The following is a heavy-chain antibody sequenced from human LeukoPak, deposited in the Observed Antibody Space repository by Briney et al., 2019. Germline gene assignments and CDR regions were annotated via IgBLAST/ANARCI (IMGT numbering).Heavy chain of an antibody. CDR1: GFSFSSYY. Sequence: GGSLRLSCAASGFSFSSYYMSWVRQAPGKGLEWVALINPDGSERYYVDSVKGRFTISRDNSKNTLYLQMNSLRAEDTAVYYCARDDPLHGSGDSPFDYWGQGTLVTVSS. CDR3: ARDDPLHGSGDSPFDY. D-gene: IGHD3-10*01. J-gene: IGHJ4*02. CDR2: INPDGSER. V-gene: IGHV3-7*03.